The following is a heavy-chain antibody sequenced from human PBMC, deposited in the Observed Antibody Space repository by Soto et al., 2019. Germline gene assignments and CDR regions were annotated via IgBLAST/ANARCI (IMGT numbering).Heavy chain of an antibody. D-gene: IGHD2-21*01. CDR3: ARGDHSNSVLFQH. CDR1: GFAFSAYS. CDR2: ISSSSGSI. Sequence: EVQLVESGGGLVQPGGSLRLSCAASGFAFSAYSMNWFRQAPGRGREWVSYISSSSGSIYYADSGKGRFTISRDNAKSSLYLKVNSLRAEDTAVYFCARGDHSNSVLFQHGGQCTLVVVSS. V-gene: IGHV3-48*01. J-gene: IGHJ1*01.